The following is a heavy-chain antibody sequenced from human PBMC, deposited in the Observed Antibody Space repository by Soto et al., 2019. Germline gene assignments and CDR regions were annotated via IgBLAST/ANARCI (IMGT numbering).Heavy chain of an antibody. CDR2: INLRGGTT. V-gene: IGHV1-46*02. D-gene: IGHD1-26*01. Sequence: QVQLMQSGAEVRKPGASVRLSCETSGYNFNQYYIHWVRQAPGQGLEWMGIINLRGGTTEYAHKFRGRVNGTGDTSTKTAYMELRSLRSEDTAMYFCARGPEDSDVPRWDYWGQGTLVTVSS. CDR3: ARGPEDSDVPRWDY. CDR1: GYNFNQYY. J-gene: IGHJ4*02.